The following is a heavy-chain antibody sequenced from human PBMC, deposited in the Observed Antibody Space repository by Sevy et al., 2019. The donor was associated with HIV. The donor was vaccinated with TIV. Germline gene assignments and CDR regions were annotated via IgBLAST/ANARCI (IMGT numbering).Heavy chain of an antibody. Sequence: GGSLRLPCAASGFTYSSYSMNWVHQAPGKGLEWVSSISSSSSYIYYADSVKGRFTISRDNAKNSLYLQMNSLRAEDTAVYYCARDAGYDFWSGYNYYMDVWGKGTTVTVS. CDR3: ARDAGYDFWSGYNYYMDV. CDR1: GFTYSSYS. D-gene: IGHD3-3*01. J-gene: IGHJ6*03. V-gene: IGHV3-21*01. CDR2: ISSSSSYI.